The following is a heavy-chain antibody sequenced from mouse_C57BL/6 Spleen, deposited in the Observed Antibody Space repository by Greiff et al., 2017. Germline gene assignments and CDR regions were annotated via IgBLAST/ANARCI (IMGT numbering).Heavy chain of an antibody. CDR1: GYTFTDYE. V-gene: IGHV1-15*01. Sequence: QVQLKESGAELVRPGASVTLSCKASGYTFTDYEMHWVKQTPVHGLEWIGAIDPETGGTAYNQKFKGKAILTADKSSSTAYMELRSLTSEDSAVYYCIAGYFDYWGQGTTLTVSS. CDR3: IAGYFDY. J-gene: IGHJ2*01. CDR2: IDPETGGT.